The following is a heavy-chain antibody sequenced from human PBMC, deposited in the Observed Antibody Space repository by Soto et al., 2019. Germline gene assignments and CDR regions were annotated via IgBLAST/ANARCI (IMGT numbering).Heavy chain of an antibody. Sequence: ASVPVYCKASGGTFSSYAISWVRQAPGQGLEWMGWINAGNGDTKYSQKFQGRVAITRDTSASSAYMELSTLKSEDTAVYYCARDGARIAVFGVVYYFDYWGQGTVVTVSA. V-gene: IGHV1-3*01. J-gene: IGHJ4*02. CDR1: GGTFSSYA. CDR3: ARDGARIAVFGVVYYFDY. CDR2: INAGNGDT. D-gene: IGHD3-3*01.